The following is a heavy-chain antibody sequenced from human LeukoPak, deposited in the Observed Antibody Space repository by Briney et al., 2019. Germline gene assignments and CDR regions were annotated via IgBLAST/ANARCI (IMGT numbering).Heavy chain of an antibody. Sequence: SETLSLTCTVSGGSISSSSYYWGWIRQPPGKGLEWIGSIYYSGSTYYNPSLKSRVTISVDTSKNQFSLKLSSVTAADTAVYYCATEVFVWFGESQIYWGQGTLATVSS. CDR2: IYYSGST. CDR3: ATEVFVWFGESQIY. J-gene: IGHJ4*02. V-gene: IGHV4-39*01. CDR1: GGSISSSSYY. D-gene: IGHD3-10*01.